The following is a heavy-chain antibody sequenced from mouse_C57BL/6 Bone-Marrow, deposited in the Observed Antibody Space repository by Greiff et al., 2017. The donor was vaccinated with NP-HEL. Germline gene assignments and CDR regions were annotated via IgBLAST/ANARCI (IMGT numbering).Heavy chain of an antibody. CDR1: GYTFTDYY. CDR3: AREGYYGPFDY. Sequence: VKVVESGPELVKPGASVKISCKASGYTFTDYYINWVKQRPGQGLEWIGWIFPGSGSTYYNEKFKGKATLTVDKSSSTAYMLLSSLTSEDSAVYCCAREGYYGPFDYWGQGTTLTVSS. CDR2: IFPGSGST. J-gene: IGHJ2*01. V-gene: IGHV1-75*01. D-gene: IGHD1-2*01.